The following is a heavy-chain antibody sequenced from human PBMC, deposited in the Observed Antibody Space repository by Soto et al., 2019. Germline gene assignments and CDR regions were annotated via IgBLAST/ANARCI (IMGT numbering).Heavy chain of an antibody. V-gene: IGHV4-59*01. J-gene: IGHJ6*02. D-gene: IGHD6-6*01. CDR3: ARQGSSSSFYYYYYGMDA. CDR2: IYYSGST. CDR1: GGSISSYY. Sequence: PSETLSLTCTVSGGSISSYYWSWIRQPPGKGLEWIGYIYYSGSTNYNPSLKSRVTISVDTSKNQFSLKLSSVTAADTAVYYCARQGSSSSFYYYYYGMDAWGQGTTVTVSS.